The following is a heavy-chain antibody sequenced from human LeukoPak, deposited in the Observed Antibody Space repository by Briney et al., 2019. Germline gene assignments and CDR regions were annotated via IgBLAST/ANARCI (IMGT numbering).Heavy chain of an antibody. Sequence: GASVKVSCKASGGTFSSYAISWVRQAPGQGLEWMGGIIPIFGTANYAQKFQGSVTITADESTSTSYMELSSLRSEDTAMYYCATALRLEALDLWGHGTMVIVSS. J-gene: IGHJ3*01. CDR1: GGTFSSYA. V-gene: IGHV1-69*13. D-gene: IGHD3-16*01. CDR3: ATALRLEALDL. CDR2: IIPIFGTA.